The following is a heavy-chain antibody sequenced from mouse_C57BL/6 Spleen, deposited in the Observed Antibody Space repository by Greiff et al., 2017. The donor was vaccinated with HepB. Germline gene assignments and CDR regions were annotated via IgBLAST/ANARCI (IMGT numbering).Heavy chain of an antibody. J-gene: IGHJ2*01. D-gene: IGHD2-1*01. V-gene: IGHV1-50*01. CDR1: GYTFTSYW. CDR2: IDPSDSYT. Sequence: VQLQQPGAELVKPGASVKLSCKASGYTFTSYWMQWVKQRPGQGLEWIGEIDPSDSYTNYNQKFKGKATLTVDTSSSTAYMQLSSLTSEDSAVYYCAIYYGNSFDYWGQGTTLTVSS. CDR3: AIYYGNSFDY.